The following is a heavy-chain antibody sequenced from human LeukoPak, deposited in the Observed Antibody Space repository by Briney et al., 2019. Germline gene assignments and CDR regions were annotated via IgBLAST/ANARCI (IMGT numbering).Heavy chain of an antibody. J-gene: IGHJ5*02. CDR3: ARVDGSTVGETFDP. CDR1: GGSFSGYY. CDR2: INHSGST. V-gene: IGHV4-34*01. D-gene: IGHD4-17*01. Sequence: SETLSLTCAVYGGSFSGYYWSWSRQPPGKGLEWIGEINHSGSTNYNPSLKSRVTISVDTSKNQFSLKLSSVTAADTAVYYCARVDGSTVGETFDPWGQGTLVTVSS.